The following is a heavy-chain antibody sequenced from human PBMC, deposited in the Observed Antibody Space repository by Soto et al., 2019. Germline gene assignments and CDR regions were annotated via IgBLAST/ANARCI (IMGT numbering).Heavy chain of an antibody. D-gene: IGHD3-22*01. CDR3: ARAGGGYDSSGYYYTYFDY. CDR1: GYTFTSYY. V-gene: IGHV1-46*01. J-gene: IGHJ4*02. Sequence: GASVKVSCKASGYTFTSYYMHWVRQAPGQGLEWMGIINPSGGSTSYAQKFQGRVTMTRDTSTSTVYMELSSLRSEDTAVYYCARAGGGYDSSGYYYTYFDYWGQGTLVTVSS. CDR2: INPSGGST.